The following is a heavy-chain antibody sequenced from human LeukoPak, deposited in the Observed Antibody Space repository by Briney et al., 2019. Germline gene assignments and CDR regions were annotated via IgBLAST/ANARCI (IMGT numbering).Heavy chain of an antibody. J-gene: IGHJ4*02. CDR1: GFTFRTYS. V-gene: IGHV3-48*02. Sequence: GGSLRLPCAASGFTFRTYSMNWVRQAPGKGLEWVSYISSSPTTIYYADSVKGRFTISRDNARNSLFLQMNSLRDEDTAVYYCARGFSSGRGAFDYWGQGTLVTVSS. CDR2: ISSSPTTI. D-gene: IGHD6-19*01. CDR3: ARGFSSGRGAFDY.